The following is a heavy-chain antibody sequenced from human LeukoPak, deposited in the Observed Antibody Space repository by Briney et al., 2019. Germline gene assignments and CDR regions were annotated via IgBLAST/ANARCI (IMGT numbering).Heavy chain of an antibody. J-gene: IGHJ5*02. CDR3: ARYHSSTSSRFDP. CDR2: INPNSGGT. V-gene: IGHV1-2*02. CDR1: GYIFTGYY. D-gene: IGHD2-2*01. Sequence: ASVKVSCKASGYIFTGYYMHWVRQAPGQGIEWMGWINPNSGGTNYAQKIQGSVAMTRDTSISTAYMELSRLRSDDTAVYYCARYHSSTSSRFDPWGQGTLVTVSS.